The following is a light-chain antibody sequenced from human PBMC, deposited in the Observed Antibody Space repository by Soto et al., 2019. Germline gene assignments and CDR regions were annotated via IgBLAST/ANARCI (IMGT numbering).Light chain of an antibody. CDR1: SSDVGGYEY. CDR3: SSYTNINTRACV. J-gene: IGLJ1*01. V-gene: IGLV2-11*01. CDR2: HVG. Sequence: QSALTQPRSVSGSPGQSVTISCSGTSSDVGGYEYVSWYQQHPGKAPRLLIYHVGQRPSGVSNRFSGSKSGNTASLTISGLQAEDEAEYYCSSYTNINTRACVFGTGTKLTVL.